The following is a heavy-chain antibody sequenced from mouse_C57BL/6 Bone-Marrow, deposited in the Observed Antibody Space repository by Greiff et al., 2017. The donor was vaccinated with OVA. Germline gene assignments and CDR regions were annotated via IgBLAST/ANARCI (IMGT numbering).Heavy chain of an antibody. V-gene: IGHV3-6*01. CDR1: GYSITSGYD. CDR2: ISYDGSN. D-gene: IGHD1-1*01. Sequence: EVQLQQSGPGMVKPSQSLSLTCTVTGYSITSGYDWNWIRQFPGNKLEWMGYISYDGSNNYNPSLKNRISITRDTSKNQFFLKLNSVTTEDTATYYCARLRKNYYFDYWGQGTTLTVSS. CDR3: ARLRKNYYFDY. J-gene: IGHJ2*01.